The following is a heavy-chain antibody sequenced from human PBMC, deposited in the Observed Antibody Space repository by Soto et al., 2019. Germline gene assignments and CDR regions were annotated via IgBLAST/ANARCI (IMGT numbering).Heavy chain of an antibody. CDR2: ISSAGRT. CDR1: GFTFSSYA. D-gene: IGHD6-19*01. V-gene: IGHV3-23*01. CDR3: AKAESSYASGWYAY. J-gene: IGHJ4*02. Sequence: EVQLLESGGGLVQPGGSLRLSCVASGFTFSSYAMSWVRQAPGKGLEWVSAISSAGRTYCADSVKGRFTISRDNSKNTLYLQMNSLRAEDTAVHYCAKAESSYASGWYAYWGQGTLVTVFS.